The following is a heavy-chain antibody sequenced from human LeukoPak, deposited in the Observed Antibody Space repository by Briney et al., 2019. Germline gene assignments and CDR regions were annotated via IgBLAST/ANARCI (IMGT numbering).Heavy chain of an antibody. CDR3: AIDIVVVPAPMFDERGWFDP. CDR1: GGTFSSYA. CDR2: IIPIFGTA. V-gene: IGHV1-69*06. D-gene: IGHD2-2*01. J-gene: IGHJ5*02. Sequence: SVKVSCKASGGTFSSYAISWVRQAPGQGLEWMGGIIPIFGTANYAQKFQGRVTITADKSTGTAYMELSSLRSEDTAVYYCAIDIVVVPAPMFDERGWFDPWGQGTLVTVSS.